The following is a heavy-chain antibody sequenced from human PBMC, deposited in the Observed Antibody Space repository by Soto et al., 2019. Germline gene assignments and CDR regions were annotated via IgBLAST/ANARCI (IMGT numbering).Heavy chain of an antibody. CDR3: ANWYSSGWYRGQYFQH. CDR1: GFTFSSYA. D-gene: IGHD6-19*01. J-gene: IGHJ1*01. CDR2: ISGSGGST. V-gene: IGHV3-23*01. Sequence: GGSLRLSCAASGFTFSSYAMSWVRQAPGKGLEWVSAISGSGGSTYYADSVKGRFTISRDNSKNTLYLQMNSLRAEDTAVYYCANWYSSGWYRGQYFQHWGQGTLVTVSS.